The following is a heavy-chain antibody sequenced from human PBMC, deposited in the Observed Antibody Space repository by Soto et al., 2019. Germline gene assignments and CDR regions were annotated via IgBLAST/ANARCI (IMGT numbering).Heavy chain of an antibody. J-gene: IGHJ4*02. D-gene: IGHD2-21*01. CDR2: IRSKADNYAT. CDR3: LRGGDPLFDS. CDR1: GFPFSGSV. V-gene: IGHV3-73*02. Sequence: EVQLVESGGGLVQPGGSLQLSCAASGFPFSGSVMQWVRQASGTGLEWVGRIRSKADNYATAYAASVKGRFTISRDDSRNTAYLQMNSLKAEDTAVYYCLRGGDPLFDSWDQGTLVTVSS.